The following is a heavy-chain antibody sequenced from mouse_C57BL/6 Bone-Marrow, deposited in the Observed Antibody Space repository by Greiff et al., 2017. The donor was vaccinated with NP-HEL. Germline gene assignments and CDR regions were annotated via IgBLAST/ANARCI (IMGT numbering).Heavy chain of an antibody. CDR1: GFTFSDYG. CDR3: ARHRLGRGYFDV. CDR2: ISNLAYSI. V-gene: IGHV5-15*01. D-gene: IGHD4-1*01. J-gene: IGHJ1*03. Sequence: EVQGVESGGGLVQPGGSLKLSCAASGFTFSDYGMAWVRQAPRKGPEWVAFISNLAYSIYYADTVTGRFTISRENAKNTLYLEMSSLRSEDTAMYYCARHRLGRGYFDVWGTGTTVTVSS.